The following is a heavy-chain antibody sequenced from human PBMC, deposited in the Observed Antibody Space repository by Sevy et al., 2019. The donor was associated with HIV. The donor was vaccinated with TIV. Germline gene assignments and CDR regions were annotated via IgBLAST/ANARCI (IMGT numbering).Heavy chain of an antibody. Sequence: ASVKVSCKASGGTFSSYAISWVRQAPGQGLEWMGRIIPILGIANYAQKFQGRVTITADKSTSTAYMELSSLRSEDTVVYYCANARGYSYGDFGYWGQGTLVTVSS. D-gene: IGHD5-18*01. V-gene: IGHV1-69*04. J-gene: IGHJ4*02. CDR3: ANARGYSYGDFGY. CDR1: GGTFSSYA. CDR2: IIPILGIA.